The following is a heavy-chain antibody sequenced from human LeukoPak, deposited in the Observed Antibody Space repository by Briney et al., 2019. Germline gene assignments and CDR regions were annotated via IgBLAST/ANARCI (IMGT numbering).Heavy chain of an antibody. V-gene: IGHV3-66*01. CDR1: GFTVSANY. D-gene: IGHD6-13*01. Sequence: GGSLRLSCAASGFTVSANYMSWVRQAPGKGLEWVSVIYSGGSTYYADSVKDRFTISRDNSKNTVYLQKNSLRAEDTAVYYCARVPGMAAADCWGQGTLVTVSS. J-gene: IGHJ4*02. CDR2: IYSGGST. CDR3: ARVPGMAAADC.